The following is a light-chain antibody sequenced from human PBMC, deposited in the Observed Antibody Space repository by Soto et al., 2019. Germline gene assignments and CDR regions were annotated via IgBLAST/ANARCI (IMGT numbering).Light chain of an antibody. CDR2: KAS. CDR1: QTISSW. J-gene: IGKJ1*01. V-gene: IGKV1-5*03. CDR3: QHYNSYSEA. Sequence: DIQITQSPSALSGSVGDRVTLTFRASQTISSWLAWYQQKPGKAPKLLIYKASTLKSGVPSRFSGSGSGTEFTLTISSLQPDDFATYYCQHYNSYSEAFGQGTKVDIK.